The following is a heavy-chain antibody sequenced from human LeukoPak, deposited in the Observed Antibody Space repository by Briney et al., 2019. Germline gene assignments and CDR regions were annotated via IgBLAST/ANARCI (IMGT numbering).Heavy chain of an antibody. D-gene: IGHD5-18*01. CDR2: IYSGGST. CDR3: ARSHTAINYFDY. J-gene: IGHJ4*02. CDR1: GFTFSSNY. V-gene: IGHV3-66*02. Sequence: GGSLRLSCAASGFTFSSNYMSWVRQAPGKGLEWVSVIYSGGSTYYADSVKGRFTISRDNSKNTLYLQMNSLRAEDTAVYYCARSHTAINYFDYWGQGTLVTVSS.